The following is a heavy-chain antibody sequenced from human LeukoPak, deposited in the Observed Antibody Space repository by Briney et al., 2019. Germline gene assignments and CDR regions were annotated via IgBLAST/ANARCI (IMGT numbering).Heavy chain of an antibody. J-gene: IGHJ3*02. V-gene: IGHV3-30*04. CDR3: AKDGEWLLPDAFDI. CDR1: GFTFSSYA. Sequence: GGSLRLSCAASGFTFSSYAMHWVRQAPGKGLEWVAGISYDGSYKYYADSVKGRVTISRDNSKNTLYLQMNSLRAEDTAVYYCAKDGEWLLPDAFDIWGQGTMVTVSS. CDR2: ISYDGSYK. D-gene: IGHD3-22*01.